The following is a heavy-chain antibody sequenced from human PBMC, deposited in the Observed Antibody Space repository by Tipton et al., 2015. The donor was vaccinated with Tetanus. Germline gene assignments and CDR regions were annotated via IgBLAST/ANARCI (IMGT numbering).Heavy chain of an antibody. D-gene: IGHD3-16*01. J-gene: IGHJ4*02. CDR2: ISADGSID. CDR1: GFTFSGHG. V-gene: IGHV3-30*06. Sequence: SLRLSCAASGFTFSGHGMHWVRQAPGKGLEWVAVISADGSIDYYADSVKGRFTISRDNFKNTLYLQMNSLRVEDTAMYYCARDRRGGLWLDGGFDYWGQGTLVTVSS. CDR3: ARDRRGGLWLDGGFDY.